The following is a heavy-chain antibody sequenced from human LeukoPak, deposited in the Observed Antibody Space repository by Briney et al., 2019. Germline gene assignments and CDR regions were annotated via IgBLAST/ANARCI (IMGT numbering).Heavy chain of an antibody. CDR1: GXTFSSYA. D-gene: IGHD4-23*01. CDR2: ISGSGGST. CDR3: AKGRYGGSFGMDV. Sequence: GGSLRLSCAASGXTFSSYAMSWVRQAPGKGLEWVSAISGSGGSTYYADSVKGRFTISRDNSKNTLYLQMNSLRAEDTAVYYCAKGRYGGSFGMDVWGQGTTVTVSS. V-gene: IGHV3-23*01. J-gene: IGHJ6*02.